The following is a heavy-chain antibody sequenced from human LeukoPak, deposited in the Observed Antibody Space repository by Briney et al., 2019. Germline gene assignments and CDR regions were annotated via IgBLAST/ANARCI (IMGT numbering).Heavy chain of an antibody. V-gene: IGHV3-53*01. Sequence: GGSLRLSCAASGFXVSSNYMSWVRQAPGKGLEWVSVIYSGGSTYYADSVKGRFTISRDNSKNTLYLQMNSLRAEDTAVYYCARDSRGYYGMDVWGQGTTVTVSS. CDR1: GFXVSSNY. CDR3: ARDSRGYYGMDV. D-gene: IGHD6-13*01. J-gene: IGHJ6*02. CDR2: IYSGGST.